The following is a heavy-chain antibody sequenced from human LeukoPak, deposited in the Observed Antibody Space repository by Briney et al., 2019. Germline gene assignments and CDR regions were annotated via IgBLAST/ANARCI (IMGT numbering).Heavy chain of an antibody. D-gene: IGHD6-19*01. CDR3: ATYAGSSGRGFDY. CDR2: IFYSGST. V-gene: IGHV4-39*01. J-gene: IGHJ4*02. Sequence: PSETLSLTCTVSGGSISTSSYYWGWIRQPPGEGLEWIGHIFYSGSTYYNPSLKSRITVSIDTSKNQFSLKLSSVTAADTAVYYCATYAGSSGRGFDYWGQGTLVTVSS. CDR1: GGSISTSSYY.